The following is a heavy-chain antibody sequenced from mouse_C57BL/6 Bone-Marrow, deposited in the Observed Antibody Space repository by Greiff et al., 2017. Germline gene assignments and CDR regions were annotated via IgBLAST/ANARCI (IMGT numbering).Heavy chain of an antibody. CDR1: GFNITNTY. CDR2: IDPANGNT. D-gene: IGHD1-1*01. J-gene: IGHJ4*01. CDR3: ARDGSCACYYAMDY. V-gene: IGHV14-3*01. Sequence: EVQLQQSVAELVRPGASVKLSCTASGFNITNTYMHWVKQRPEQGLEWIGWIDPANGNTKYAPKFQGKATITADTSSNTAYLQLSSLTSEDTAIYYYARDGSCACYYAMDYWGQGTTVTVSS.